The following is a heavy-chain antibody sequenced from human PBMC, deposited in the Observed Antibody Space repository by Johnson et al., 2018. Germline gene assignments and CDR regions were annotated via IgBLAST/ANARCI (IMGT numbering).Heavy chain of an antibody. CDR3: SRRTYGSGSFYYYYYSDV. Sequence: QVQLVQSGGGVVQPGNSLRLSCAASGFTFSRYAMHWVRQAPGKGLQWVAVISYDGSNKYHADSVKGRFTISRDNSQNTLYLQMNSRRAEATAVYYCSRRTYGSGSFYYYYYSDVWGQGTTVTVFS. V-gene: IGHV3-30*03. CDR1: GFTFSRYA. D-gene: IGHD3-10*01. CDR2: ISYDGSNK. J-gene: IGHJ6*03.